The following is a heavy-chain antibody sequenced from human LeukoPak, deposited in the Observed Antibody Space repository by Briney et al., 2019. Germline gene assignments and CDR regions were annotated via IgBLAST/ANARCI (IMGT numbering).Heavy chain of an antibody. J-gene: IGHJ6*03. V-gene: IGHV1-69*13. CDR1: GGTFSSYA. CDR2: IIPIFGTA. CDR3: ARGKRYFDWLLRPIYYYYYMDV. Sequence: SVKVSCKASGGTFSSYAISWVRQAPGQGLEWMGGIIPIFGTANYARKFQGRVTITADESTSTAYMELSSLRSEDTAVYYCARGKRYFDWLLRPIYYYYYMDVWGKGTTVTISS. D-gene: IGHD3-9*01.